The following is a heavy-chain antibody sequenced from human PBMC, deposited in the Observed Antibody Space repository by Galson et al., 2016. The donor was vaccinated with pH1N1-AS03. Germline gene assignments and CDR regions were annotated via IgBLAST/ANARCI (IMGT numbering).Heavy chain of an antibody. Sequence: SLRLSCAASGFTVSSNYMSWVRRAPGKGLEWVSILYSGGNTYYADSVKGRFSISRDNSKNTLYLQMNSLRAEDTAVYYCARVRIVVVPAALGGSDYCDYWGQGTLVTVSS. V-gene: IGHV3-53*01. CDR3: ARVRIVVVPAALGGSDYCDY. D-gene: IGHD2-2*01. CDR2: LYSGGNT. CDR1: GFTVSSNY. J-gene: IGHJ4*02.